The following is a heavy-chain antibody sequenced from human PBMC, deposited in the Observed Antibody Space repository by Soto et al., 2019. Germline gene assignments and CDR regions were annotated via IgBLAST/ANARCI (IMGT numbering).Heavy chain of an antibody. V-gene: IGHV1-58*01. Sequence: GASVKVSCTASGFTFTSSAVQWVRQARGQRLEWIGWIVVGSGNTNYAQKFQGRVTITADESTSTAYMELSSLRSEDTAVYYCARGPYYYNERLYYGMDVWGQGTTVTVS. CDR2: IVVGSGNT. J-gene: IGHJ6*02. CDR3: ARGPYYYNERLYYGMDV. CDR1: GFTFTSSA. D-gene: IGHD3-10*01.